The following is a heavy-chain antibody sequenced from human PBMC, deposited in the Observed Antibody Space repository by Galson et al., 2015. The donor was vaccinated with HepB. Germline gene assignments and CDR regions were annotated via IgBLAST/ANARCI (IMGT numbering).Heavy chain of an antibody. CDR2: TYYRSKWYN. D-gene: IGHD2-2*02. J-gene: IGHJ6*03. V-gene: IGHV6-1*01. Sequence: CAISGDSVSSHSAAWNWIRQSPSRGLEWLGRTYYRSKWYNDYAVSVKSQITINPDTSKNQFSLQLNSVTPEDTAVYYCARGACSSTSCYIGSGYYYYYMDVWGKGTTVTVSS. CDR3: ARGACSSTSCYIGSGYYYYYMDV. CDR1: GDSVSSHSAA.